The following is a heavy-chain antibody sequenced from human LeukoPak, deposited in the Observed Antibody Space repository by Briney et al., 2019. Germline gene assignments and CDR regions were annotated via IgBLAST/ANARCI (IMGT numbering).Heavy chain of an antibody. CDR2: IYYSGST. D-gene: IGHD3-22*01. CDR3: ASASEQKRSRYFDSIAYYHGYYFDY. J-gene: IGHJ4*02. Sequence: SETLSLTCRVSGDSISDYYWSWIRQPPGKGLEWIGYIYYSGSTDYNPSLKSRVTISLDTSKNHFSLRLSSLTAADTAVYYCASASEQKRSRYFDSIAYYHGYYFDYWGQGTLVTVSA. CDR1: GDSISDYY. V-gene: IGHV4-59*01.